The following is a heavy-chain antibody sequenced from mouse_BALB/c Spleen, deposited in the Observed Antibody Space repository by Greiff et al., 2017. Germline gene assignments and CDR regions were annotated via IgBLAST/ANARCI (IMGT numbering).Heavy chain of an antibody. V-gene: IGHV1S56*01. CDR1: GYTFTSYY. D-gene: IGHD2-1*01. CDR3: ARPGWYPYYAMDY. J-gene: IGHJ4*01. CDR2: IYPGDGST. Sequence: VKLLESGPELVKPGASVKMSCKASGYTFTSYYIHWVKQRPGQGLEWIGWIYPGDGSTKYNEKFKGKTTLTADKSSSTAYMLLSSLTSEDSAIYFCARPGWYPYYAMDYWGQGTSVTVSS.